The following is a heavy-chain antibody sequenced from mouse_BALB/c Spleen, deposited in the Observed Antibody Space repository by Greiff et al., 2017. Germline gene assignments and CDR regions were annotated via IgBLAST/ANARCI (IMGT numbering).Heavy chain of an antibody. CDR2: ISNLAYSI. CDR1: GFTFSDYG. CDR3: ARPLTGTGASWFAY. D-gene: IGHD4-1*01. V-gene: IGHV5-15*02. Sequence: EVQVVESGGGLVQPGGSRKLSCAASGFTFSDYGMAWVRQAPGKGPEWVAFISNLAYSIYYADTVTGRFTISRENAKNTLYLEMSSLRSEDTAMYYCARPLTGTGASWFAYWGQGTLVTVSA. J-gene: IGHJ3*01.